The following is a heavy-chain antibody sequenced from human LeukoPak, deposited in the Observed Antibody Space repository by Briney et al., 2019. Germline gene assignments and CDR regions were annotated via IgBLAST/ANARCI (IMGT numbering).Heavy chain of an antibody. D-gene: IGHD3-10*01. CDR1: GFTFSSYE. J-gene: IGHJ4*02. V-gene: IGHV3-48*03. Sequence: GGSLRLSCAASGFTFSSYEMNWVRQAPGKGLEWVSYISSSGSTIYYADSVKGRFTISRDNAKDSLYLQMNGLRAEDTAVYYCARDESIRWFGRRFDYWGQGTLVTVSS. CDR2: ISSSGSTI. CDR3: ARDESIRWFGRRFDY.